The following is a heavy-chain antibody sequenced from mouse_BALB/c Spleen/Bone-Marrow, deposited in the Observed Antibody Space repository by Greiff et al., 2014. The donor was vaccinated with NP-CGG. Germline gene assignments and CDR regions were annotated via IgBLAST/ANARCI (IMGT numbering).Heavy chain of an antibody. V-gene: IGHV5-17*02. Sequence: EVKLMESGGGLVQPGGSRKLSCAASGFTFSSFGMHWVRQAPEKGLEWVAYISSGSSPIFYADTVKGRFTISRDNPKNTLFLQMTSLRSEDTAIYYCTRGGNWEDFDYGGQGTTLTVSS. CDR3: TRGGNWEDFDY. CDR2: ISSGSSPI. J-gene: IGHJ2*01. D-gene: IGHD4-1*01. CDR1: GFTFSSFG.